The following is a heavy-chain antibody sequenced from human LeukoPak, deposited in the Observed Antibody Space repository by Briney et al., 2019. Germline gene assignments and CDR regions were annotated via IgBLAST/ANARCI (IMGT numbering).Heavy chain of an antibody. CDR3: ARARKSGGITMIRGVKDRGWFDP. CDR2: IRYDGSNK. CDR1: GFTFSNYG. Sequence: GGSLRLSCAASGFTFSNYGMHWVRQAPGKGLEWVAFIRYDGSNKSYADFVKGRFTISRDNSKNTLYLQMNSLRAEDTAVYYCARARKSGGITMIRGVKDRGWFDPWGQGTLVTVSS. D-gene: IGHD3-10*01. V-gene: IGHV3-30*02. J-gene: IGHJ5*02.